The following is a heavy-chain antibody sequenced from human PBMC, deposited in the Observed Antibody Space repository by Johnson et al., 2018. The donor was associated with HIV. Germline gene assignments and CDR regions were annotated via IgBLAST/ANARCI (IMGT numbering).Heavy chain of an antibody. J-gene: IGHJ3*02. Sequence: QVQLVESGGGVVRHGGSLRLSCAASGFTFDDYCMSWVRQAPGKGLEWVAVIWYDGSNKYYADSVKGRLTISRDNSKNTLYLQMNSLRAEDTAVYYCAKDLFTEREDDVFDIWGQGTMVTVSS. CDR1: GFTFDDYC. D-gene: IGHD1-26*01. CDR3: AKDLFTEREDDVFDI. CDR2: IWYDGSNK. V-gene: IGHV3-33*06.